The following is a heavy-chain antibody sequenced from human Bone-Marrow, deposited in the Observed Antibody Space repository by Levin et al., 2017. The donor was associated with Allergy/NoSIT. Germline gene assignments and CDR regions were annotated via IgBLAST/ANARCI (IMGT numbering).Heavy chain of an antibody. J-gene: IGHJ5*02. Sequence: GESLKISCAASGFTFSSYGMHWVRQAPGKGLEWVAVIWYDGSNKYYADSVKGRFTISRDNSKNTLYLQMNSLRAEDTAVYYCARDLVRGVIITFQFDPWGQGTLVTVSS. D-gene: IGHD3-10*01. CDR2: IWYDGSNK. V-gene: IGHV3-33*01. CDR1: GFTFSSYG. CDR3: ARDLVRGVIITFQFDP.